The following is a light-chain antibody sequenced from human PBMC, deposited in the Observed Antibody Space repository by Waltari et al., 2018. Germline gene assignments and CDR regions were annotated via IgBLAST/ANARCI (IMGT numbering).Light chain of an antibody. CDR3: QQYDNYWT. CDR2: RAS. Sequence: DIQMTQSPSTLSASVGDRVTITCLASHRITNWLAWYQQKPGKAPKLLIYRASKLESGVPSRFSGSGSGTEFTLTISSLQPDDFATYYCQQYDNYWTFGQGTKVEIK. V-gene: IGKV1-5*03. CDR1: HRITNW. J-gene: IGKJ1*01.